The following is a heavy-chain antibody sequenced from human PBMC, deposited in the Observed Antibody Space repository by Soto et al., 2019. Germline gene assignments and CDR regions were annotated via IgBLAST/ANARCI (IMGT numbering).Heavy chain of an antibody. V-gene: IGHV3-21*01. J-gene: IGHJ2*01. CDR3: ARDWVTADWYFDL. CDR1: GFTFSSYS. Sequence: EVQLVESGGGLVKPGGSLRLSCAASGFTFSSYSMNWVRQAPGKGLEWVSSISSSSSYIYYADSVKGRLTISRDNAKNSLYLQMNSLRAEDTAVYYCARDWVTADWYFDLWGRGTLVTVSS. CDR2: ISSSSSYI. D-gene: IGHD2-21*02.